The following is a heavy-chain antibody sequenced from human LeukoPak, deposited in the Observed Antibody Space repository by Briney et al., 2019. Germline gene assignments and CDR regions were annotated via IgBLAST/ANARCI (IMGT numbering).Heavy chain of an antibody. CDR1: RFTVNTNY. CDR3: AKDPGYCSSTSCYALDAFDI. D-gene: IGHD2-2*01. CDR2: IYSDGGT. J-gene: IGHJ3*02. V-gene: IGHV3-53*01. Sequence: GGSLRLSCAASRFTVNTNYMSWVRQAPGKGLEWVSIIYSDGGTYYADSVKGRFTISRDNSKNTLYLQMNSLRAEDTAVYYCAKDPGYCSSTSCYALDAFDIWGQGTMVTVSS.